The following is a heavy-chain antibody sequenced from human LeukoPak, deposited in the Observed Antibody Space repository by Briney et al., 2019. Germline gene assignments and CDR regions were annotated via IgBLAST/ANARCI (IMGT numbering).Heavy chain of an antibody. V-gene: IGHV3-7*03. J-gene: IGHJ6*03. CDR1: GFTFSSYW. CDR2: IKQDGSEK. Sequence: PGGSLRLSCAASGFTFSSYWMSWVRQAPGKGLEWVANIKQDGSEKYYVDSVKGRFTISRDNAKNSLYLQMNSLRAEDTAVYYCAKDERPKVYYYMDVWGKGTTVTVSS. CDR3: AKDERPKVYYYMDV.